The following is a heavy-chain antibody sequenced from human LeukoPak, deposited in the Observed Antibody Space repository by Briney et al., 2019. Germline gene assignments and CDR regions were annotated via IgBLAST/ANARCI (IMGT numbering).Heavy chain of an antibody. CDR2: IYHSGST. Sequence: SETLSLTCAVSGGSISSGGYSWSWIRQPPGKGLEWIGYIYHSGSTYYNPSLKSRVTISVDTSKNQFSLKLSSVTAADTAVYYCARDELWFGEVPFDYWGQGTLVTVSS. CDR1: GGSISSGGYS. J-gene: IGHJ4*02. CDR3: ARDELWFGEVPFDY. D-gene: IGHD3-10*01. V-gene: IGHV4-30-2*01.